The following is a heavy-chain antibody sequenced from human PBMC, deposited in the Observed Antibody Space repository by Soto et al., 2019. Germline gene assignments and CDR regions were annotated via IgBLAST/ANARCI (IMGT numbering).Heavy chain of an antibody. CDR3: AKEGTSGLYYFDY. J-gene: IGHJ4*02. CDR1: GFTFSSYA. V-gene: IGHV3-23*01. CDR2: ISGSGGST. Sequence: GSLRLSCAASGFTFSSYAMSWVRQAPGKGLEWVSVISGSGGSTYYADSVKGRFTISRDNSRNTLYLQMNSLRAGDSAKYYCAKEGTSGLYYFDYWGQGTLVTVSS. D-gene: IGHD6-19*01.